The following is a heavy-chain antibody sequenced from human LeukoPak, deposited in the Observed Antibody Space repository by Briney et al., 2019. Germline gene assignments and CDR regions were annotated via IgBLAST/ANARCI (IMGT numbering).Heavy chain of an antibody. CDR1: GFTFSTHG. CDR2: ISGSANTI. CDR3: ARKGAVAGIYDLDF. V-gene: IGHV3-48*01. D-gene: IGHD6-13*01. Sequence: PGGSLRLSCVASGFTFSTHGMNGARQAPGKGLEWLSYISGSANTIYYSDSVKGRFTISRDNAKNSLYLQMTSLRAEDTAVYYCARKGAVAGIYDLDFWGQGTLLTVSS. J-gene: IGHJ4*02.